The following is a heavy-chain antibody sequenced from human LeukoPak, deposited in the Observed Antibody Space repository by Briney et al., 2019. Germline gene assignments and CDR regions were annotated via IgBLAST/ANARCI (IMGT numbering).Heavy chain of an antibody. Sequence: GGSLRLSCAASGFTFSSYSMNWVRQAPGKGLEWVSSISSSSSYIYYADSVKGRFTISRDNAKNSLYLQMNSLRAEDTAVYYCARDLMGGPMAAAGIDYWGQGTLVTVSS. J-gene: IGHJ4*02. CDR2: ISSSSSYI. CDR1: GFTFSSYS. V-gene: IGHV3-21*01. CDR3: ARDLMGGPMAAAGIDY. D-gene: IGHD6-13*01.